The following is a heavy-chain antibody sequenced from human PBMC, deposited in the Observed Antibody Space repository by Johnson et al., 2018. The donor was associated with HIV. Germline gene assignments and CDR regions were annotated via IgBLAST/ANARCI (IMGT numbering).Heavy chain of an antibody. J-gene: IGHJ3*02. CDR2: ISWNSGSI. CDR1: GFTFGDYA. D-gene: IGHD6-6*01. V-gene: IGHV3-9*01. Sequence: VQLVESGGGLVQPGRSLRLSCAASGFTFGDYAMHWVRQAPGKGLEWVSGISWNSGSIGYADSVKGRFTISRDNAKNSLYLQMNSLRAEDTALYYCARVSSSSLGAFDIWGQGTMVTVSS. CDR3: ARVSSSSLGAFDI.